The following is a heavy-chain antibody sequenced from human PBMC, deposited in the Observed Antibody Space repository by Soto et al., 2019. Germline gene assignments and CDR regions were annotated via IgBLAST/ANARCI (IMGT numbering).Heavy chain of an antibody. D-gene: IGHD6-19*01. CDR3: ARGIEGWYQGRYYYGMDV. J-gene: IGHJ6*02. Sequence: PSETLSLTCAVYGGSFSGYYWTWIRQPPGTGLEWIGEINHSGNTNYNPSLRSRVTMSKDTSKNQFSLKLSSVTAADTAVYYCARGIEGWYQGRYYYGMDVWGQGTTVTVSS. CDR1: GGSFSGYY. CDR2: INHSGNT. V-gene: IGHV4-34*01.